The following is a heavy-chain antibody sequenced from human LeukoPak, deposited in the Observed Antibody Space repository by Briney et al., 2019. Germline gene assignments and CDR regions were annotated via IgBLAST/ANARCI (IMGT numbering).Heavy chain of an antibody. J-gene: IGHJ4*02. V-gene: IGHV1-3*01. D-gene: IGHD4-17*01. CDR2: INAGNGNT. CDR1: GYTFTSYA. Sequence: GASVNVSCKASGYTFTSYAMHWVRQAPGRRLEWMGWINAGNGNTKYSQKFQGRVTITRDTSASTAYMELSSLRSEDTAVYYCARDYDYGAVDYWGQGTLVTVSS. CDR3: ARDYDYGAVDY.